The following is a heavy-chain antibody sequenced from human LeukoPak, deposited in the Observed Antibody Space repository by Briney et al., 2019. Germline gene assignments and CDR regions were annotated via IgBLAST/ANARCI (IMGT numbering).Heavy chain of an antibody. CDR1: GGSISSYY. D-gene: IGHD3-3*01. Sequence: SETLSLTCTVSGGSISSYYWSWIRQPPGKGLEWIGRIYTSGSTNYNPSLRSRVTMSVDTSKNQFSLKLSSVTAADTAVYYCARGAYYDFWSGLDYWGQGTLVTVSS. J-gene: IGHJ4*02. V-gene: IGHV4-4*07. CDR3: ARGAYYDFWSGLDY. CDR2: IYTSGST.